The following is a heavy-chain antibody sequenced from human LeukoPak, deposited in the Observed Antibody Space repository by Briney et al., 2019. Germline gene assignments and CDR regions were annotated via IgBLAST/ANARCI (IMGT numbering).Heavy chain of an antibody. Sequence: GRSLRLSCAASGFTFSSYGMHWARQAPGKGLEWVAVISYDGSNKYYADSVKGRFTISRDNSKNTLYLQMNSLRAEDTAVYYCAKIMRRITIRDGMDVWGQGTTVTVSS. D-gene: IGHD3-3*01. V-gene: IGHV3-30*18. J-gene: IGHJ6*02. CDR2: ISYDGSNK. CDR1: GFTFSSYG. CDR3: AKIMRRITIRDGMDV.